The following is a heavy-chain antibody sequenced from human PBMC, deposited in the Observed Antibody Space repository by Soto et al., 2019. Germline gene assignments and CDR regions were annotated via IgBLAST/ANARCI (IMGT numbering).Heavy chain of an antibody. CDR2: IYYSGST. CDR1: GGSISSSSYY. V-gene: IGHV4-39*01. D-gene: IGHD6-6*01. CDR3: ARLGIAARLYYFDY. J-gene: IGHJ4*02. Sequence: SETLSLTCTVSGGSISSSSYYCGWIRQPPGKGLEWIGSIYYSGSTYYNPSLKSRVTISVDTSKNQFSLKLSSVTAADTAVYYCARLGIAARLYYFDYWGQGTLVTVSS.